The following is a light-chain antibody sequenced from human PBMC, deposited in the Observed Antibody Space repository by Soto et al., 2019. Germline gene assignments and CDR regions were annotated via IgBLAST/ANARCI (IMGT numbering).Light chain of an antibody. CDR3: QQRSNWPLT. J-gene: IGKJ1*01. V-gene: IGKV3-11*01. CDR2: DAS. Sequence: EIVFTQSPATLSLSPGEGAALSCRASQSVASYLAWYQQKPGQAPRLLISDASNRATGIPTRFSGSGSGTDFTLTISSLEPEDSAVYYCQQRSNWPLTFGQGTKVDIK. CDR1: QSVASY.